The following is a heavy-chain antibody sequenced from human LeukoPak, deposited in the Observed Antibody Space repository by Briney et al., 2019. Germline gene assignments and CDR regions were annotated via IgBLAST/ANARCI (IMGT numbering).Heavy chain of an antibody. J-gene: IGHJ4*02. Sequence: GASVKVSCKASGYTFTGSYMYWVRQAPGQGLEWMGWIIPNSGGTNYAQKFQGRVTLTRDTSISTAYMDLSRLRSDDTAVYYCARVHYYYDSSGPLGYWGQGTLVTVSS. CDR3: ARVHYYYDSSGPLGY. CDR2: IIPNSGGT. CDR1: GYTFTGSY. V-gene: IGHV1-2*02. D-gene: IGHD3-22*01.